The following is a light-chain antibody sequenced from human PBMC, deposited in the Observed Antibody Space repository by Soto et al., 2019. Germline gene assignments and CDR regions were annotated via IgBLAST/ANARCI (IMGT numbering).Light chain of an antibody. CDR3: QQYAYWRET. CDR2: YAS. J-gene: IGKJ1*01. CDR1: QSVSSN. Sequence: VSPGERATLSCSASQSVSSNLAWYQKRPGQAPRILIHYASTRASDIPARFSGSGSRTNFILAISRLQSEAVVVYYCQQYAYWRETIGQGTKVDIK. V-gene: IGKV3D-15*01.